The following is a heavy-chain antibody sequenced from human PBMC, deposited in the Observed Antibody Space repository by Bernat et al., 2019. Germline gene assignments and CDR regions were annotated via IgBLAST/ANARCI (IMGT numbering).Heavy chain of an antibody. J-gene: IGHJ4*02. CDR3: AKDSVLMVYAFDY. CDR2: ISYDGSNK. V-gene: IGHV3-30*18. D-gene: IGHD2-8*01. CDR1: GFTFSSYG. Sequence: QVQLVESGGGVVQPGRSLRLSCAASGFTFSSYGMHWVRQAPGKGLEWVAVISYDGSNKYYAASVKGRFTISRDNSKNTLYLQMNSLRAEDTAVYYCAKDSVLMVYAFDYWGQGTLVTVSS.